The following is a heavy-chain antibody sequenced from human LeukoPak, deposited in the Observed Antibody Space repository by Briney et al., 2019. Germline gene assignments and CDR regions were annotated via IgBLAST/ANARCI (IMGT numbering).Heavy chain of an antibody. D-gene: IGHD6-13*01. CDR3: ARTPSQQLGWFDP. CDR1: GYTFTSYG. CDR2: MNPNSGNT. Sequence: GASVKVSCKASGYTFTSYGINWVRQATGQGLEWMGWMNPNSGNTGYAQKFQGRVTMTRNTSISTAYMELSSLRSEDTAVYYCARTPSQQLGWFDPWGQGTLVTVSS. V-gene: IGHV1-8*02. J-gene: IGHJ5*02.